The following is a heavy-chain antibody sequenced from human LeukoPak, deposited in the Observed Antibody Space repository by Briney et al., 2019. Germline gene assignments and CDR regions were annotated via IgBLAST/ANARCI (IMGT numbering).Heavy chain of an antibody. V-gene: IGHV3-30*01. CDR3: AGDRQSMAQYYFDF. Sequence: PGRSLRLSCAASGFTFSSYAMNWVRQAPGRGLEWVAVISYDGSHKYYADSVKGRFTISRDTSKNTLYLQMNSLRPDDTAVYYCAGDRQSMAQYYFDFWGQGSLVTVSS. CDR2: ISYDGSHK. J-gene: IGHJ4*02. CDR1: GFTFSSYA. D-gene: IGHD5-24*01.